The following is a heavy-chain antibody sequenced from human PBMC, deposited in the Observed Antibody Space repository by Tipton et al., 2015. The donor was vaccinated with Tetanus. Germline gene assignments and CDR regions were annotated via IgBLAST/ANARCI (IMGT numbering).Heavy chain of an antibody. CDR3: ARERGNSVNAFDL. V-gene: IGHV1-46*01. CDR2: INPSGGYT. Sequence: QSGPEVKKPGASVNVSCKASGYTFTSHYVHWVRQAPGQGLEWMGMINPSGGYTRSAEAFQGRVKMTRDTSTTTVYMEVSSLRPGDTAVYYCARERGNSVNAFDLWGQGTMVAVSS. D-gene: IGHD6-13*01. CDR1: GYTFTSHY. J-gene: IGHJ3*01.